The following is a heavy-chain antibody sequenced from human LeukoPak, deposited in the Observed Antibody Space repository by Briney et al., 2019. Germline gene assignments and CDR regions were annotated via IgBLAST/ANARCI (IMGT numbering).Heavy chain of an antibody. V-gene: IGHV5-51*01. D-gene: IGHD5-18*01. J-gene: IGHJ4*02. CDR3: ARGVDTADRGFDY. CDR1: GYRVPSYW. CDR2: IYPGDSDT. Sequence: GGPLKISCQGPGYRVPSYWIGGVRQIPGKGLEWMGIIYPGDSDTIYSPSFQGQVTISADKSISTAYVEWSSLKASDSAMYYCARGVDTADRGFDYWGQGTLVTVSS.